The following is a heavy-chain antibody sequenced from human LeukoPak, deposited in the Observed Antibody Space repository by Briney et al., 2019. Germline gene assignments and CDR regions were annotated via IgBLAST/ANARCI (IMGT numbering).Heavy chain of an antibody. CDR3: ARDQVGASPRFDY. CDR2: ISSSGSTI. J-gene: IGHJ4*02. V-gene: IGHV3-48*03. Sequence: GGSLRLSCAASGFTFSSYEMNWVRQAPGKGLEWVSYISSSGSTIYYADSVKGRFTISRDNAKNSLYLQMNGLRPEDTAVYYFARDQVGASPRFDYSGEGTLVTVSS. CDR1: GFTFSSYE. D-gene: IGHD1-26*01.